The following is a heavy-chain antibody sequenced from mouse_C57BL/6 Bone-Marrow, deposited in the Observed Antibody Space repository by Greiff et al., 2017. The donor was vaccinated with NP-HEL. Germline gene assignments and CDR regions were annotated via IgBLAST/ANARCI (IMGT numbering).Heavy chain of an antibody. CDR2: IDPENDNS. J-gene: IGHJ3*01. CDR1: GFNIKDYY. V-gene: IGHV14-1*02. D-gene: IGHD2-14*01. Sequence: VQLKQSGAEFVRPGAFVKLSCKASGFNIKDYYIHWVNQRPEQGLEWIGWIDPENDNSIYDPKFQGKASMTADTSSNTAYLQLSSLTSEDTAVYYCARSGYSAWFAYWGQGTLVTFSA. CDR3: ARSGYSAWFAY.